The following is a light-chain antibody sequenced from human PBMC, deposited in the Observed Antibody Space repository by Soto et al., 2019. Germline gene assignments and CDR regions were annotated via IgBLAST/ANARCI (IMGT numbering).Light chain of an antibody. V-gene: IGLV2-23*01. CDR3: CSYEGNSRT. Sequence: QSVLTQPASVSGSPGQSITISCTGSISDVGSYNLVSWYQHHPGKVPKVIIYEATKRPSGVSSRFSGSKSPNAASLTISGLQAEDEADYYCCSYEGNSRTFGSGTKVTVL. J-gene: IGLJ1*01. CDR1: ISDVGSYNL. CDR2: EAT.